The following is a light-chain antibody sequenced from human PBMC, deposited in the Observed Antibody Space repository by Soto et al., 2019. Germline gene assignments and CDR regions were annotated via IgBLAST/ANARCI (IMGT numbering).Light chain of an antibody. CDR2: DVT. CDR3: CSFAGL. CDR1: SSYVGRYNY. Sequence: QSALTQPRSVSGSPGQSVAISCAGTSSYVGRYNYVSWYQQYPGKAPKLIIYDVTKRPSGVPDRFSGSKSGNTASLTISGLQAEDEADYYCCSFAGLFGGGTKLTVL. V-gene: IGLV2-11*01. J-gene: IGLJ2*01.